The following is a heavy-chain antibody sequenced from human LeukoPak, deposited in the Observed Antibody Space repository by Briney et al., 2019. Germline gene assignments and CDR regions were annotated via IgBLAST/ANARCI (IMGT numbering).Heavy chain of an antibody. Sequence: GGSLRLSCAASGFTFSSYWMHWVRQAPGKGLEWVSYISDSGGTTFYADSVKGRSTISRDNAKNSLYLQMSSLRVEDTAVYYCASWAGNTQSDSWSGPFDYWGQGTLVTVSS. V-gene: IGHV3-48*04. J-gene: IGHJ4*02. CDR1: GFTFSSYW. CDR3: ASWAGNTQSDSWSGPFDY. D-gene: IGHD3-3*01. CDR2: ISDSGGTT.